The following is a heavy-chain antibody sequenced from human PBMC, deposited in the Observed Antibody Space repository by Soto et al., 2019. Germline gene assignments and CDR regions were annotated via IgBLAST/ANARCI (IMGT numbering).Heavy chain of an antibody. CDR2: ISPYNGDT. J-gene: IGHJ6*03. Sequence: GASEKVSCKASGYTFSSYPISSVRQAPGQGLEWMGWISPYNGDTNYAQHLQGRLTMTTDTSTTTAYMDLRSLISDDTAIYYCARGTTVTTSPTYYYMDVWGKGTTVTVSS. V-gene: IGHV1-18*04. D-gene: IGHD4-17*01. CDR1: GYTFSSYP. CDR3: ARGTTVTTSPTYYYMDV.